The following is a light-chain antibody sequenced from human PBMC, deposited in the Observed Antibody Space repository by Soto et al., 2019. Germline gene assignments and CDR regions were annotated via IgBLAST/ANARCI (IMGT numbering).Light chain of an antibody. CDR2: QGG. CDR1: SSDVGSYNL. V-gene: IGLV2-23*01. J-gene: IGLJ1*01. Sequence: VLTQPASVSGSPGQSITISCTGTSSDVGSYNLVSWYQQHPGKVPKLIIYQGGQRPSGVSSRFSGSKSGNTASLTISGLQAEDEAEYFCSSYAGSSTLFVFGTGTKVTVL. CDR3: SSYAGSSTLFV.